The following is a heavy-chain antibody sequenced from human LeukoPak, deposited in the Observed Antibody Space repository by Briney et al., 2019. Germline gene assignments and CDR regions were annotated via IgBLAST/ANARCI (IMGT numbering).Heavy chain of an antibody. CDR3: ARGRLGGYFNWVPSPPDS. D-gene: IGHD3-9*01. J-gene: IGHJ4*02. CDR1: GFTFSSYS. Sequence: TGGSLRLSCAASGFTFSSYSMNWVRQAPGKGLEWVSDISYTGSTTSYADSVEGRFTISRDNSKDSLYLQMNSLRAEDTAVYYGARGRLGGYFNWVPSPPDSWGQGTLVSVSS. CDR2: ISYTGSTT. V-gene: IGHV3-48*04.